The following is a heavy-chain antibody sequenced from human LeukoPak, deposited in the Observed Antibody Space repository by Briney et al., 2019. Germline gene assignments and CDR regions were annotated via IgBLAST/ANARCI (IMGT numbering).Heavy chain of an antibody. V-gene: IGHV1-69*05. D-gene: IGHD2-2*01. Sequence: SVKVSCKASGGTFSSYAISWVRQAPGQGLEWMGGIIPIFGTANYAQKFQGRVTITTDESTSTAYMELSSLRSEDTAVYYCARDLPPHPGVVPAAPVDWGQGTLVTVSS. CDR1: GGTFSSYA. CDR3: ARDLPPHPGVVPAAPVD. CDR2: IIPIFGTA. J-gene: IGHJ4*02.